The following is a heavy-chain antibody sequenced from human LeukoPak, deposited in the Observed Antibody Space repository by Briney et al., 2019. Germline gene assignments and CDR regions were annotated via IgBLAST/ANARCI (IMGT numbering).Heavy chain of an antibody. J-gene: IGHJ4*02. CDR2: ISSSSSYT. CDR3: ARDGRDGYNGY. V-gene: IGHV3-21*05. CDR1: GFNFRSTA. Sequence: GGSLRLSCAASGFNFRSTAMTWVRQAPGKGLEWVSYISSSSSYTNYADSVKGRFTISRDNAKNSLYLQMNSLRAEDTAVYYCARDGRDGYNGYWGQGTLVTVSS. D-gene: IGHD5-24*01.